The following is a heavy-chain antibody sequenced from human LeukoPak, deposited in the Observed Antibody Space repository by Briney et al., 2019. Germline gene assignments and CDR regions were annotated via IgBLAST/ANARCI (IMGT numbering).Heavy chain of an antibody. D-gene: IGHD3-9*01. Sequence: ASVKVSCKASGYTFTSYGISWVRQAPGQGLEWMGWISAYNGNTNYAQKLQGRVTMTTDTSTSTAYMELRSLRSDDTAVYYCARDLLGGRGGLLRYFDWSSDYWGQGTLVTVSS. J-gene: IGHJ4*02. V-gene: IGHV1-18*01. CDR1: GYTFTSYG. CDR2: ISAYNGNT. CDR3: ARDLLGGRGGLLRYFDWSSDY.